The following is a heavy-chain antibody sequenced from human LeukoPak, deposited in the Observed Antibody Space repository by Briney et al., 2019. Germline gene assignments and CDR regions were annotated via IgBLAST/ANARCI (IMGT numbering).Heavy chain of an antibody. Sequence: SETLSLTCAVSGGSISSSNWWSWVRQPPGKGLEWIGEIYHSGSTNYNPSLKSRVTISLDTSKNHFSLKVSSVTAADTAVYYCAREYLEYGSGNDYFDYWGQGTLVTVSS. CDR1: GGSISSSNW. CDR2: IYHSGST. CDR3: AREYLEYGSGNDYFDY. J-gene: IGHJ4*02. D-gene: IGHD3-10*01. V-gene: IGHV4-4*02.